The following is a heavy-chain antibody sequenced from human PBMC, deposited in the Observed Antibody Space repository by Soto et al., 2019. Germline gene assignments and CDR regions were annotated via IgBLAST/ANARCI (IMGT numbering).Heavy chain of an antibody. CDR2: ISAYNGNT. CDR1: GYTFTSYG. J-gene: IGHJ4*02. V-gene: IGHV1-18*01. CDR3: ARVIRFSSGYYGIFDY. D-gene: IGHD3-22*01. Sequence: ASVKVSCQASGYTFTSYGISWVRQAPGQGLEWMGWISAYNGNTNYAQKLQGRVTMTTDTSTSTAYMELRSLRSDDTAVYYCARVIRFSSGYYGIFDYSGQGTLVTVYS.